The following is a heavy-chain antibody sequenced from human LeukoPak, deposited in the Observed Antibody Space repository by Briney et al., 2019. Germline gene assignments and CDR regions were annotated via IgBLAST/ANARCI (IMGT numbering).Heavy chain of an antibody. V-gene: IGHV1-2*02. CDR3: ARLRGQRRSSSVGWFDP. CDR1: GYTFTGYY. Sequence: ASVKVSCKASGYTFTGYYMHWVRQAPGQGLERMGCINPNSGGTNYAQKFQGRVTMTRNTSISTAYMELSSLRSEDTAVYYCARLRGQRRSSSVGWFDPWGQGTLVTVSS. J-gene: IGHJ5*02. CDR2: INPNSGGT. D-gene: IGHD1-26*01.